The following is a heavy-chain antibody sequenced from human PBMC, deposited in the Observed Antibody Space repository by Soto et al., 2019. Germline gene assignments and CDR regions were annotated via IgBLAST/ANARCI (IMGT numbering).Heavy chain of an antibody. Sequence: EVQLLESGGGLVQPGGSLRLSCAASGFTFSSYAMSWVRQAPGKGLEWVSAISGSGGSTYYADSVKGRFTISRDNSKNTLYLQMNRLRAEDTAVYYCAKDPHFTMVRGVIDYWGQGTLLTVSS. V-gene: IGHV3-23*01. J-gene: IGHJ4*02. CDR3: AKDPHFTMVRGVIDY. CDR1: GFTFSSYA. D-gene: IGHD3-10*01. CDR2: ISGSGGST.